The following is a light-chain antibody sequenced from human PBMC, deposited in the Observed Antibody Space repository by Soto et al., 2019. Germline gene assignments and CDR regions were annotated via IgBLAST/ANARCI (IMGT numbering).Light chain of an antibody. J-gene: IGKJ1*01. V-gene: IGKV1-5*03. CDR1: QTINSW. CDR3: QQYNNWLWT. Sequence: DIQMTQSPSTLSASVGDRVTITCRASQTINSWLAWYQQKPGKAPKLLIYKASSLESGVPSTFSGSGSGTEFTLTISSLQSEDFAVYYCQQYNNWLWTFGQGTKVDI. CDR2: KAS.